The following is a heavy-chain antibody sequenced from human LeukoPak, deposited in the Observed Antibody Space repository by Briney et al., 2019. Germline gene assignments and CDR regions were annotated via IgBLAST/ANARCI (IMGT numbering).Heavy chain of an antibody. CDR2: IHHNGTR. D-gene: IGHD2-2*02. J-gene: IGHJ6*02. V-gene: IGHV4/OR15-8*01. CDR1: VGSISSGNW. CDR3: ASAPILRGEGGEHYRCGLDV. Sequence: SETLSLTCCVSVGSISSGNWWTWVRQSPGEGLEWIGEIHHNGTRNYNPSLKSRVIISLDTFKNHLSLILTSLTAADTAVYYCASAPILRGEGGEHYRCGLDVWGQGTTVIVSS.